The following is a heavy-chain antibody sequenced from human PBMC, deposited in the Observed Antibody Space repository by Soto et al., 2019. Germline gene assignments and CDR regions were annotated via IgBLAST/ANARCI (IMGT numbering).Heavy chain of an antibody. J-gene: IGHJ6*02. CDR1: GYSFTSYW. V-gene: IGHV5-10-1*01. Sequence: RGESLKISCKGSGYSFTSYWISWVRQMPGKGLEWMGRIDPSDSYTNYSPSFQGHVTISADKSISTAYLQWSSLKASDTAMYYCARPSIAAAGDYYYYYYGRDVWGQGTTVTGS. CDR3: ARPSIAAAGDYYYYYYGRDV. CDR2: IDPSDSYT. D-gene: IGHD6-13*01.